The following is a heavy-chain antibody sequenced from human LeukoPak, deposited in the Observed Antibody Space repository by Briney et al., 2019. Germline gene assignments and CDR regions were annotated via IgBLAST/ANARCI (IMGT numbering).Heavy chain of an antibody. J-gene: IGHJ4*02. V-gene: IGHV3-23*01. CDR3: AKEIAITIFGVVTYYFDY. Sequence: GGSLRLSCAASGFTFSSYAMSWVRQAPGEGLEWVSAISGSGGSTYYADSVKGRFTISRDNSKNTLYLQMNSLRAEDTAVYYCAKEIAITIFGVVTYYFDYWGQGTLVTVSS. CDR2: ISGSGGST. CDR1: GFTFSSYA. D-gene: IGHD3-3*01.